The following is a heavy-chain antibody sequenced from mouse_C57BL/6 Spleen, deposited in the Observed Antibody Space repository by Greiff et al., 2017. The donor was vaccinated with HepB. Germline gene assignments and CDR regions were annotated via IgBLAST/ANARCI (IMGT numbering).Heavy chain of an antibody. CDR1: GYTFTSYW. Sequence: VQLQQPGAELVRPGSSVKLSCKASGYTFTSYWMDWVKQRPGQGLEWIGNIYPSDSETHYNQKFKDKATLTVDKSSSTAYMQLSSLTSEDSAVYYCAREGRTGTFDYWGQGTTLTVSS. J-gene: IGHJ2*01. V-gene: IGHV1-61*01. CDR2: IYPSDSET. CDR3: AREGRTGTFDY. D-gene: IGHD4-1*01.